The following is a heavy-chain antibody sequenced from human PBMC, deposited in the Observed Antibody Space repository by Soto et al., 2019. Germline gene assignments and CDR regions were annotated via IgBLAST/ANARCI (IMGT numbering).Heavy chain of an antibody. CDR3: ARASGTSQFDY. V-gene: IGHV4-59*01. CDR2: AYYTGTT. CDR1: GGAISVYY. J-gene: IGHJ4*02. D-gene: IGHD1-1*01. Sequence: AETLSLTCTVAGGAISVYYWSWIRQPPGKGLEWIGYAYYTGTTNYIPSLESRVTMSVDTSKNQFSLNLSPVTAADTAVCYCARASGTSQFDYWGRGTLVTVSS.